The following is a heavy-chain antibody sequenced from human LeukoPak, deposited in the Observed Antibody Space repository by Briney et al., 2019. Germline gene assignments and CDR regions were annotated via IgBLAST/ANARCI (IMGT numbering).Heavy chain of an antibody. CDR1: GVSFNDYY. CDR2: INHSGHT. CDR3: TRMTTGHDY. J-gene: IGHJ4*02. Sequence: SETLSLTCAVSGVSFNDYYWSWVRQSPGKGLEWIGEINHSGHTNDSPSLKSRVTISIDTSRKQFSLNLRSVTVADTAVYYCTRMTTGHDYWGQGTLVTVSS. D-gene: IGHD1-14*01. V-gene: IGHV4-34*01.